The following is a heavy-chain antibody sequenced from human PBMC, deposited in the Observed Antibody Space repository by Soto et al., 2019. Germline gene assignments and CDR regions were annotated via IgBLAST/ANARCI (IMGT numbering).Heavy chain of an antibody. Sequence: SETLSLTCTVSGVSISSYYWSWIRQPPGKGLEWIGYIYYSGSTNYNPSLKSRVTISVDTSKNQFSLKLSSVTAADTAVYYCARLRYYDFWSGYPPPEFDPWGQGTLVTVSS. J-gene: IGHJ5*02. V-gene: IGHV4-59*08. CDR1: GVSISSYY. D-gene: IGHD3-3*01. CDR3: ARLRYYDFWSGYPPPEFDP. CDR2: IYYSGST.